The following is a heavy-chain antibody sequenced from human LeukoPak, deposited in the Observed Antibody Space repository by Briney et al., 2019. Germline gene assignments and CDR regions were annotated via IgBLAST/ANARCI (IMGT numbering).Heavy chain of an antibody. Sequence: PSETLSLTCTVSGGSISSYYWSWIRQPPGKGLEWIGYIYYSGSTNYNPSLKSRVTISVDTSKNQFSLKLSSVTAADTAVYYCARVDSSSWYYYYFDYWGQGTLVTVSS. J-gene: IGHJ4*02. CDR3: ARVDSSSWYYYYFDY. D-gene: IGHD6-13*01. V-gene: IGHV4-59*01. CDR2: IYYSGST. CDR1: GGSISSYY.